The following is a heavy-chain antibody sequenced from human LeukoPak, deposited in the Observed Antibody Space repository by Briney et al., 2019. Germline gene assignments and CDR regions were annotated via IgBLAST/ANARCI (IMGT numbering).Heavy chain of an antibody. Sequence: GRSLRLSCAASGFTFSSYGMHWVRQAPGKGLEWVAVISYDGSNKYYADSVKGRFTISRDNSKNTLYLQMNSLRAEDTAVYYCARDAPVVRTVAGYFDYWGQGTLVTVSS. J-gene: IGHJ4*02. D-gene: IGHD6-19*01. CDR2: ISYDGSNK. CDR3: ARDAPVVRTVAGYFDY. V-gene: IGHV3-30*03. CDR1: GFTFSSYG.